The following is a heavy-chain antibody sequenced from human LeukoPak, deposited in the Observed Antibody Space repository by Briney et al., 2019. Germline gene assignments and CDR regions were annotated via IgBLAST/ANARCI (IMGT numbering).Heavy chain of an antibody. J-gene: IGHJ3*02. Sequence: GGSLRLSCAASGFTFSSYAMSWVRQAPGKGLEWVSAISGSGGSTYYADSVKGRFTISRDNAKNALYLQMNSLRDEDTAVYYCARDGRAYYFDNSGFWTVAFDIWGQGTMVTVSS. V-gene: IGHV3-23*01. CDR1: GFTFSSYA. CDR3: ARDGRAYYFDNSGFWTVAFDI. CDR2: ISGSGGST. D-gene: IGHD3-22*01.